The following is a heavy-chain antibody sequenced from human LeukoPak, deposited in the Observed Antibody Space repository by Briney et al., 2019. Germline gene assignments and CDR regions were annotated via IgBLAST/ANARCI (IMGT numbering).Heavy chain of an antibody. CDR3: TRLVGLYGDKTFDY. J-gene: IGHJ4*02. D-gene: IGHD4-17*01. Sequence: PGRSLRLSCAASGFTFNNYGMHWVRQAPGKGLEWVALIWYDGTNKYYGDSVKGRFTISRDNSKNTLYLQMNSLKTEDTAVYYCTRLVGLYGDKTFDYWGQGTLVTVSS. CDR1: GFTFNNYG. CDR2: IWYDGTNK. V-gene: IGHV3-33*01.